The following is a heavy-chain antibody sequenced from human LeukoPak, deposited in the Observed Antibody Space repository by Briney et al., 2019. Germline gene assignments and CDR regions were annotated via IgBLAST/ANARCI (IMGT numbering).Heavy chain of an antibody. J-gene: IGHJ6*01. Sequence: GGSLRLSCAASGFTFSSYDMNWVRQAPGQGLEWVSSINTNSSYTYYAHSVQGRFTISRDNAKNTLYLQMNSLRAEDTAVYYCARDKSVTSAYYSGMDVWGQGATVTVSS. CDR3: ARDKSVTSAYYSGMDV. D-gene: IGHD4-11*01. V-gene: IGHV3-21*01. CDR1: GFTFSSYD. CDR2: INTNSSYT.